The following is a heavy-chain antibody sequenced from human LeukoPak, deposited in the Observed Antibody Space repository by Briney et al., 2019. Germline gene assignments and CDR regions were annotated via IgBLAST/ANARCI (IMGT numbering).Heavy chain of an antibody. Sequence: GASVQVSCKASGYTFTSYAMHWVRQAPGQRLEWMGWINAGNGNTKYSQKFQGRVTITRDTSASTAYMELSSLRSEDTAVYYCARGQRYFDWPYDYWGQGTLVTVSS. CDR2: INAGNGNT. CDR3: ARGQRYFDWPYDY. J-gene: IGHJ4*02. D-gene: IGHD3-9*01. V-gene: IGHV1-3*01. CDR1: GYTFTSYA.